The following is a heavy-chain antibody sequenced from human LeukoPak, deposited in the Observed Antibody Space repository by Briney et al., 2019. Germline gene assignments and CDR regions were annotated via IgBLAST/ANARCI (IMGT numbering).Heavy chain of an antibody. CDR2: INAGNGNT. CDR1: GYTFTSYA. Sequence: GASVKVSCKASGYTFTSYAMHWVRQAPGQRLEWVGWINAGNGNTKYSQKFQGRVTITRDTSASTAYMELSSLRSEDTAVYYCARDRNPGYGMDVWGQGTTVTVSS. CDR3: ARDRNPGYGMDV. V-gene: IGHV1-3*01. J-gene: IGHJ6*02. D-gene: IGHD1-14*01.